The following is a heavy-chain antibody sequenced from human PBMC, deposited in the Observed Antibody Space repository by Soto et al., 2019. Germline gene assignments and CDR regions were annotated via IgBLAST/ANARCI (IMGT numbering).Heavy chain of an antibody. CDR2: IYPGDSDT. CDR1: GYSFTSNW. V-gene: IGHV5-51*01. CDR3: ARLRDRDYYYYGMDV. D-gene: IGHD2-15*01. J-gene: IGHJ6*02. Sequence: PGESLKISCKGSGYSFTSNWIGWVRQKPGKGLEWMGIIYPGDSDTRYSPSFQGQVTISADKSISTAYLQWSSLKASDTAMYYCARLRDRDYYYYGMDVWGQGTTVTVSS.